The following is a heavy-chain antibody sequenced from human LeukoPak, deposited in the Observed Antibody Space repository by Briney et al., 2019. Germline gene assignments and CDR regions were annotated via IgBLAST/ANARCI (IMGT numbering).Heavy chain of an antibody. Sequence: GGSLRLSSTASGFTFGDHAMSWVRQAPGKGLEWVGFIRSKSYGGTTEYAASVKGRFTISRDDSKSNAYLQMNSLKTEDTAVYYCTRGPIQLGLYHGMDVWGQGTTVTVSS. CDR1: GFTFGDHA. J-gene: IGHJ6*02. V-gene: IGHV3-49*04. CDR3: TRGPIQLGLYHGMDV. CDR2: IRSKSYGGTT. D-gene: IGHD5-18*01.